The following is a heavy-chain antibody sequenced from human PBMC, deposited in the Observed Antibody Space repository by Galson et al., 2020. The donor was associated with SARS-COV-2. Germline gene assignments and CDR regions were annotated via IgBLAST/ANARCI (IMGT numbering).Heavy chain of an antibody. CDR3: ARDKGYFDWSWAFDI. V-gene: IGHV1-18*01. CDR2: ISPSNGNT. CDR1: AYTFTSYG. Sequence: ASVKVSCKASAYTFTSYGIRWVRQAPGQGLAWMGWISPSNGNTNYAQKLQGRVTMTTDTSPSTAYMELRSLRSDDTAVYDCARDKGYFDWSWAFDIWGQGTMVTVSS. J-gene: IGHJ3*02. D-gene: IGHD3-9*01.